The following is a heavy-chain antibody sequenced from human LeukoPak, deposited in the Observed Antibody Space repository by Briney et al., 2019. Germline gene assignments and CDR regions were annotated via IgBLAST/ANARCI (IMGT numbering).Heavy chain of an antibody. Sequence: GGSLRLSCTASGFTFSSYAMTWLRQAPGKGLEGVSRINDSYGTTYYADSVKGRLTLSRDNSKNTVYVQMNSLRVEDTAVYYCAKERDILVRGAGEYSDSWGQGTLVTVSS. CDR2: INDSYGTT. D-gene: IGHD3-10*01. CDR3: AKERDILVRGAGEYSDS. V-gene: IGHV3-23*01. J-gene: IGHJ4*02. CDR1: GFTFSSYA.